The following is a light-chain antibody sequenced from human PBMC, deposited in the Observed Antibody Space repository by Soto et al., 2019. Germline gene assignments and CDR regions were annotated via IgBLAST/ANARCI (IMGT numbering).Light chain of an antibody. CDR1: QSVSSN. CDR3: QQYDNWPIT. V-gene: IGKV3-15*01. CDR2: GAS. Sequence: EMVMTQSPATLSVSPGERATLSCRASQSVSSNLAWYQKKPGQAPRLLIYGASSRATRIPARFSGSESGTEFTLTISSLQSEDFAVYYFQQYDNWPITFGQGTRLEIK. J-gene: IGKJ5*01.